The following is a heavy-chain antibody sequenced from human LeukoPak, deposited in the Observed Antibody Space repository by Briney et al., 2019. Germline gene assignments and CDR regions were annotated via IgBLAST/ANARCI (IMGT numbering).Heavy chain of an antibody. V-gene: IGHV1-18*01. CDR1: GYTFTSYG. J-gene: IGHJ3*02. CDR3: ARDWYCSSTSCYVVHDAFDI. D-gene: IGHD2-2*01. CDR2: ISAYNGNT. Sequence: ASVKVSCKASGYTFTSYGISWVRQAPGQGLEWMGWISAYNGNTKSAQKLQGRVTMPTDTSTSTACMELRSLRSDDTAVYYCARDWYCSSTSCYVVHDAFDIWGQGTMVTVSS.